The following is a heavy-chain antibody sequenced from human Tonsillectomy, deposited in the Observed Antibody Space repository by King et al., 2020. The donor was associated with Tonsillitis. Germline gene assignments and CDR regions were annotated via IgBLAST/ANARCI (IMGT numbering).Heavy chain of an antibody. D-gene: IGHD3-22*01. CDR3: AREIIGITMIVVVPLDY. Sequence: VQLVESGGGLVKPGGSLRLSCGASGFSFSSYSMNWVRQAPGKGLEWVSSISGSGSFTYYADSVKGRFTISRDNANNSLYLHMNSLSADDTAVYYCAREIIGITMIVVVPLDYWGQGALVTVSS. J-gene: IGHJ4*02. CDR2: ISGSGSFT. CDR1: GFSFSSYS. V-gene: IGHV3-21*01.